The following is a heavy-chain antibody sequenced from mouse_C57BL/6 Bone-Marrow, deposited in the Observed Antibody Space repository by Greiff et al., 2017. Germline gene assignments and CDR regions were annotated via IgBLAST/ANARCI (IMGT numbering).Heavy chain of an antibody. CDR3: ANGSSYRYFDV. Sequence: QVQLQQSGPELVKPGASVKISCKASGYAFSSSWMNWVKQRPGKGLEWIGRIYPGDGDTNYNGKFKGKATLTADKSSSTAYMQLSSLTSEDSAVYVCANGSSYRYFDVWGTGTTVTVSS. V-gene: IGHV1-82*01. CDR2: IYPGDGDT. J-gene: IGHJ1*03. D-gene: IGHD1-1*01. CDR1: GYAFSSSW.